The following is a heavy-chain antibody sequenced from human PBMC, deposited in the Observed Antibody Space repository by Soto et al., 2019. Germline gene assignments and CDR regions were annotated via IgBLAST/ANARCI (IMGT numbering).Heavy chain of an antibody. J-gene: IGHJ4*02. Sequence: SETLSLTCTVSGGSISSSIYYGGWIRQPPGKGLEWIGSIFYSGSTYYNPSLKSRVTISVDRSKNQFSLKLSSVTAADTAVYYCAKAGGLGAVAADYWAQGTLVTVAS. CDR1: GGSISSSIYY. V-gene: IGHV4-39*07. CDR2: IFYSGST. D-gene: IGHD6-19*01. CDR3: AKAGGLGAVAADY.